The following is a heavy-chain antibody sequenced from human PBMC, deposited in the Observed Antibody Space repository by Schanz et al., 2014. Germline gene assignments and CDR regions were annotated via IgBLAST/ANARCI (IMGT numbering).Heavy chain of an antibody. CDR3: TRGGYSYALSAFDI. CDR1: GYTFISHG. V-gene: IGHV1-18*01. Sequence: QLQLVQSGAEVKKPGSSVKVSCKASGYTFISHGISWVRQAPGQGLEWMGWITAYNGDTNYALKLQGRVTMTTDTSTGTAYMELRSLRSDDTALYYCTRGGYSYALSAFDIWGQGTMVTVSS. J-gene: IGHJ3*02. D-gene: IGHD5-18*01. CDR2: ITAYNGDT.